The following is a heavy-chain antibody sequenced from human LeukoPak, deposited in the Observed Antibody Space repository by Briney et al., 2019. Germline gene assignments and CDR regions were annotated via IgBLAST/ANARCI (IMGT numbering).Heavy chain of an antibody. Sequence: GSSVKVSCKASGGTVNNYPISWVRQAPGQGLEWMGWMNPNSGNTGYAQKFQGRVTMTRDTSISTAYMELSRLRSDDTAVYYCARDHTYYDILTGYPSYYFDYWGQGTLVTVSS. CDR2: MNPNSGNT. V-gene: IGHV1-8*02. J-gene: IGHJ4*02. CDR1: GGTVNNYP. D-gene: IGHD3-9*01. CDR3: ARDHTYYDILTGYPSYYFDY.